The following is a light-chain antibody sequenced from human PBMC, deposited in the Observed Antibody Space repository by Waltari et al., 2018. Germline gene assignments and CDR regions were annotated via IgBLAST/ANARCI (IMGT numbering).Light chain of an antibody. V-gene: IGLV1-44*01. CDR3: AAWDYSLDGHVL. J-gene: IGLJ2*01. Sequence: QAVLTQPPSASGTPGQRVTISCSGSHYNVGSNSVNWYQHVPGTAHKLLIYRNNQRPSGVPDRFSGSKSGTSASLAISGLQSEDEADYYCAAWDYSLDGHVLFGGGTKLTVL. CDR1: HYNVGSNS. CDR2: RNN.